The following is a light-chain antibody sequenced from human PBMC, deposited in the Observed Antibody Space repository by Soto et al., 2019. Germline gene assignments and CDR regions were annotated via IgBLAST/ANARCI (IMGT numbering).Light chain of an antibody. CDR3: QQFGTSPYT. CDR2: GAS. Sequence: ESVLTQSPGTLSLSPGDSATLSCRASQSVSGYYLAWYQQKPGQAPRLLIYGASSRATGIPDRFSGSGSGTDFPLTISRLEPEDFALYYCQQFGTSPYTFGQGTRLEIK. J-gene: IGKJ2*01. V-gene: IGKV3-20*01. CDR1: QSVSGYY.